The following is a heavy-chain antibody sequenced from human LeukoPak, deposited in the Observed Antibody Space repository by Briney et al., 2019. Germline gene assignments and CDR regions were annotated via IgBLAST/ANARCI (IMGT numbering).Heavy chain of an antibody. Sequence: PGGSLRLSCAASGFTFSNYGMHWVRQAPGKGLEWVALISSDGDNKYYANSVKGRFTISRDNSKNTLYLQMNSLIAEDTAVYYCAKEFYDSSSCDPYWYFDLWGRGTLVTVSS. CDR1: GFTFSNYG. J-gene: IGHJ2*01. D-gene: IGHD3-22*01. CDR3: AKEFYDSSSCDPYWYFDL. V-gene: IGHV3-30*18. CDR2: ISSDGDNK.